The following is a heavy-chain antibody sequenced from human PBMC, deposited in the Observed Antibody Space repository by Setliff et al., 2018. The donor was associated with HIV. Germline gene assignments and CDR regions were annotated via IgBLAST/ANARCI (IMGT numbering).Heavy chain of an antibody. V-gene: IGHV4-4*09. CDR1: GGSINNYY. CDR2: IYSSGRA. D-gene: IGHD5-12*01. Sequence: PSETLSLTCAVSGGSINNYYWSWIRQPPGKGLEWIGYIYSSGRANYNPSLKSRVTISVDTSKNQFSLRLTSVTAADTAVYYCARLPRGPWRWDYWGQGMLVTVSS. J-gene: IGHJ4*02. CDR3: ARLPRGPWRWDY.